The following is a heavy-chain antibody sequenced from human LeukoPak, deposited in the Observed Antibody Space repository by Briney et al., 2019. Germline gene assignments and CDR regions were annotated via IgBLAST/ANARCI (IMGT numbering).Heavy chain of an antibody. J-gene: IGHJ6*04. CDR1: GYTFTSYG. D-gene: IGHD3-10*01. CDR2: ISAYNGNT. CDR3: ARDHMVRGVDYYGMDV. V-gene: IGHV1-18*04. Sequence: ASVTVSCKASGYTFTSYGISWVRQAPGQGLEWMGWISAYNGNTNYAQKLQGRVTMTTDTSTSTAYMELRSLRSDDTAVYYCARDHMVRGVDYYGMDVWGKGTTVTVSS.